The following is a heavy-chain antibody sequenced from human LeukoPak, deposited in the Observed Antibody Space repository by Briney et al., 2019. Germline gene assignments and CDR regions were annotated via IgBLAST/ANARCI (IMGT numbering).Heavy chain of an antibody. CDR1: GFTFDDYA. CDR2: ISWNSGSI. V-gene: IGHV3-9*01. CDR3: AKDISDSSGWNAFDI. Sequence: GGSLRLSCAASGFTFDDYAMHWVRQAPGKGLEWVSGISWNSGSIGYADSVKGRFPISRDNAKNSLYLQMNILRAEDTALCYCAKDISDSSGWNAFDIWGQGTMVTVSS. J-gene: IGHJ3*02. D-gene: IGHD6-19*01.